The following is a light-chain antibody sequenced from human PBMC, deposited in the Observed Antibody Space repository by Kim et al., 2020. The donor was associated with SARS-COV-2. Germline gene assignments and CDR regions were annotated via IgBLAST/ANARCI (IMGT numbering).Light chain of an antibody. CDR2: GAS. CDR1: QSVSSKY. V-gene: IGKV3-20*01. J-gene: IGKJ2*01. Sequence: EIVLTQSPGTLSLSPGERATLSCRASQSVSSKYLAWYQQKPGQAPRLLIYGASSRATGIPDRFSGSGSGTDFTLTISRLEPEDFALYYCQQYGSSPPMYTFGQGTKLEI. CDR3: QQYGSSPPMYT.